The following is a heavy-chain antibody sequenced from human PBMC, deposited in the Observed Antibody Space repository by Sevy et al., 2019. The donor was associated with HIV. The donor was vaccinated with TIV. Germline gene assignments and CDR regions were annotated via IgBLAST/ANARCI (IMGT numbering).Heavy chain of an antibody. V-gene: IGHV4-59*01. D-gene: IGHD3-22*01. CDR1: GGSISSYY. CDR2: IYYSGST. Sequence: SETLSLTCTVSGGSISSYYWSWIRQPPGKGLEWIGYIYYSGSTNYNPSLKSRVTISVDTSKNQFSLKLSSVTAADTAVYYCARDRYYDSSGVFDYWGQGTLLTVSS. CDR3: ARDRYYDSSGVFDY. J-gene: IGHJ4*02.